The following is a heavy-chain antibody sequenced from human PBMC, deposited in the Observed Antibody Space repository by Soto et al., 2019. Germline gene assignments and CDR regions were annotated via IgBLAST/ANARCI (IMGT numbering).Heavy chain of an antibody. CDR3: ASETSTGRSNWFDP. D-gene: IGHD3-10*01. J-gene: IGHJ5*02. Sequence: SQTLSLTCAISGDSVSSNSAAWNWIRPSPSGGLEWLGRTYYRSKWYNDYAVSVKSRITINPDTSKNQFSLQLNSVTPEDTAVYYWASETSTGRSNWFDPWGQRTLVTASS. CDR1: GDSVSSNSAA. CDR2: TYYRSKWYN. V-gene: IGHV6-1*01.